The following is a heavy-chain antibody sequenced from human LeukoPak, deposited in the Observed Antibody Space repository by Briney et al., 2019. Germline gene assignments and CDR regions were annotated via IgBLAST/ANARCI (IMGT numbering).Heavy chain of an antibody. CDR2: ISYKGFSGTT. CDR1: GFTFGDYA. D-gene: IGHD2-8*01. Sequence: PGRSLRLPCTASGFTFGDYAMSWVRQAPGKGLEWVGFISYKGFSGTTEYAASVEGTFTIPRDDSKSIAYLEMNSLRTEDTAVYYCTRANCVNGACYHFDYWGQGTLVTVSS. V-gene: IGHV3-49*04. CDR3: TRANCVNGACYHFDY. J-gene: IGHJ4*02.